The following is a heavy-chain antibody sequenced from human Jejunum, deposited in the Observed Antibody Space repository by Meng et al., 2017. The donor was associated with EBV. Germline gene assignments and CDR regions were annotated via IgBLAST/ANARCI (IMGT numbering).Heavy chain of an antibody. CDR2: INPSIVTT. CDR1: GYTFTSYY. CDR3: ARCDRCGTSAYLKPYFDY. D-gene: IGHD3-22*01. V-gene: IGHV1-46*01. Sequence: QVQLVQSGAEVKKPGASVKVSCKASGYTFTSYYMHWVRQAPGQGLEWMGVINPSIVTTSYAQKFQGRVTMTRDTSTSTVYMELSSLRSEDTAVYYCARCDRCGTSAYLKPYFDYWGQGTLVTVSS. J-gene: IGHJ4*02.